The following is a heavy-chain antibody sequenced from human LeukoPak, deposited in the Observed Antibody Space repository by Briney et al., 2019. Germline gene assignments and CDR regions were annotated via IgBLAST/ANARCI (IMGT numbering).Heavy chain of an antibody. Sequence: AGGSLRLSCAASGFTFSSYAMSWVRQAPGKGLEWVSAISGSGGSTYYADSVKGRFTISRDNSKNTLYLQMNSLRAEDPAVYYCAKDHVSGDGYWDFDYRRQRTHVTVSS. D-gene: IGHD5-24*01. J-gene: IGHJ4*02. V-gene: IGHV3-23*01. CDR1: GFTFSSYA. CDR2: ISGSGGST. CDR3: AKDHVSGDGYWDFDY.